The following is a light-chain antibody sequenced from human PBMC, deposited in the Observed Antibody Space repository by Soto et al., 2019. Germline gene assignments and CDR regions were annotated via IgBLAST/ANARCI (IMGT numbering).Light chain of an antibody. J-gene: IGLJ2*01. Sequence: QSALTQPRSVSGSPGQSVTISCNGTSSDIGDYNYVSWYQHHPDKAPKLVIYDVRKRPSGVPDRFSGSKSGNTASLTISGLQAEDEADYYCCSYAGNDIVLFGGGTKVTVL. CDR1: SSDIGDYNY. V-gene: IGLV2-11*01. CDR3: CSYAGNDIVL. CDR2: DVR.